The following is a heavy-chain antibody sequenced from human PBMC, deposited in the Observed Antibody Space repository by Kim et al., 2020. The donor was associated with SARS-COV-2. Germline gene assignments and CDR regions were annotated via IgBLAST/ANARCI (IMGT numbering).Heavy chain of an antibody. CDR2: MFYSGST. D-gene: IGHD2-15*01. V-gene: IGHV4-59*11. CDR1: GGSINGHY. J-gene: IGHJ4*02. CDR3: ARLFCNGGSYCFDN. Sequence: SETLSLTCTVSGGSINGHYWSRIRQPPGKGLEWIAYMFYSGSTKYNPSLKTRVTISVDTSKNQFSLQLSSVTAADTAVYYCARLFCNGGSYCFDNWGQGALVTVSS.